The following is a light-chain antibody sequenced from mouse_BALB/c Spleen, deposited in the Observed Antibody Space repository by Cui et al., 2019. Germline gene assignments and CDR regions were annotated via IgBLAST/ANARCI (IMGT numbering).Light chain of an antibody. CDR2: KVS. Sequence: DVLMTQTHLSLPVSLGHQASISCRSSKSLLHSNGNTYLDWYLQKPGQSPKLLIYKVSNRVSGVPDRFSGSGSGTDFTLKISRVEAEDVGVYYCFQRVDVPWTFGGGTKLEIK. V-gene: IGKV1-117*01. CDR3: FQRVDVPWT. CDR1: KSLLHSNGNTY. J-gene: IGKJ1*01.